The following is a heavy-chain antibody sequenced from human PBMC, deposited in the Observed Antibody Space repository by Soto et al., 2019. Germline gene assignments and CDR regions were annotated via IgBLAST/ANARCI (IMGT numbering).Heavy chain of an antibody. CDR2: INTGNGDT. CDR1: GYSFTTYF. J-gene: IGHJ4*02. D-gene: IGHD6-13*01. Sequence: ASVKLSCKTSGYSFTTYFMHWVRQAPGQRLEWMGWINTGNGDTKYSQQFQGRVTIARDTSASTTYMELSSLRSEDTAVYYCARPYSNSWSTYFDYWGQGTLVTVSS. V-gene: IGHV1-3*04. CDR3: ARPYSNSWSTYFDY.